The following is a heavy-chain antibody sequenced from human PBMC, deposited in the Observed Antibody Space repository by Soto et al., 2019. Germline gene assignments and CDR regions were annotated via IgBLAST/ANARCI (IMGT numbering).Heavy chain of an antibody. J-gene: IGHJ5*02. D-gene: IGHD3-10*01. CDR3: AGAGNNGNCGEYNWFDP. Sequence: QVQLVQSGAEVKKPGASVKVSCKASGYTFTSYGISWVRQAPGQGLEWMGWISAYNGNTNYAKKLQGRVTMTTDTPTSTAYKEGRSLKLDDTAVFYCAGAGNNGNCGEYNWFDPGGKGTLATVPS. CDR2: ISAYNGNT. V-gene: IGHV1-18*01. CDR1: GYTFTSYG.